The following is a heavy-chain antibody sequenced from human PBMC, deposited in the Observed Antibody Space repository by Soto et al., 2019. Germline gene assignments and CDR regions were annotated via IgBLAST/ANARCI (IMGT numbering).Heavy chain of an antibody. CDR3: ARGGRDFWSGFENWFDP. J-gene: IGHJ5*02. CDR1: GYTFTSYD. V-gene: IGHV1-8*01. Sequence: QVQLVQSGAEVKKPGASVTVSCKASGYTFTSYDINWVRKATGQGVEWMGWMNPNSGNTGYAQKFQGRVTMTRNTSISTAYMELSSLRSEDTAVYYCARGGRDFWSGFENWFDPWGQGTLVTVSS. D-gene: IGHD3-3*01. CDR2: MNPNSGNT.